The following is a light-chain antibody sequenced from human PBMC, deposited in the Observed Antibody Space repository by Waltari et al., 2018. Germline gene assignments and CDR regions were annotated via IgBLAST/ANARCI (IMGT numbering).Light chain of an antibody. J-gene: IGKJ1*01. CDR1: QGVSSTF. CDR3: QQFSTSPWT. V-gene: IGKV3-20*01. CDR2: GAD. Sequence: EIVLTQSPGTLSLSPGERATLSCVASQGVSSTFFAWYQQKHGQAPRILSYGADFRDAGIPDRFSGSASGTHVTLTISRLEPEDFAVYYCQQFSTSPWTFGQGTKVEFK.